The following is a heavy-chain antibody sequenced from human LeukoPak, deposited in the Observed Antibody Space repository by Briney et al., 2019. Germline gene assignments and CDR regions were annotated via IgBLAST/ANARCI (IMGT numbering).Heavy chain of an antibody. CDR1: GYTFASSG. J-gene: IGHJ6*04. CDR2: ISAYNGIT. V-gene: IGHV1-18*01. D-gene: IGHD6-19*01. CDR3: ARGWSSGPENMDV. Sequence: ASVKVSCKASGYTFASSGISWVRQAPGQGREWRGWISAYNGITKYAQKLQGRVTMTTETSTSTAYMELRSLRYDDTAVYYCARGWSSGPENMDVWGKGTTVTVSS.